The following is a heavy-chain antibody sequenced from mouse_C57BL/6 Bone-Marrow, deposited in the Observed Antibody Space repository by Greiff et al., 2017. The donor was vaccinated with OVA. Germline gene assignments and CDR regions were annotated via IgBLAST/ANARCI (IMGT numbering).Heavy chain of an antibody. J-gene: IGHJ3*01. Sequence: VQPQQSGAELARPGASVKLSCKASGYTFTSYGISWVKQRTGQGLEWIGEIYPRSGNTYYNEKFKGKATLTADKSSSTAYMELRSLTSEDSAVYFCARSGFAYWGQGTLVTVSA. CDR1: GYTFTSYG. V-gene: IGHV1-81*01. CDR2: IYPRSGNT. CDR3: ARSGFAY.